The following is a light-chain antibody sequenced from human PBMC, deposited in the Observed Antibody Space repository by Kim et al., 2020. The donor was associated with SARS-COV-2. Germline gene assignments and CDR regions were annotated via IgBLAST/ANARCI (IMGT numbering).Light chain of an antibody. CDR2: VNH. CDR3: QSYDSSLNGWV. Sequence: VTISCTRSSADIGGKYDGHWYQQVPGAAPHLLIYVNHNRPSGVPDRFSGSESGHSASLAITGLQAEDEADYYCQSYDSSLNGWVFGGGTQLTVL. CDR1: SADIGGKYD. V-gene: IGLV1-40*01. J-gene: IGLJ3*02.